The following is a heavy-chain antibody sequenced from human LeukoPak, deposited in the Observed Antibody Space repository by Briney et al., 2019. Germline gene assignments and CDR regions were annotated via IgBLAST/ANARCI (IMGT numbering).Heavy chain of an antibody. CDR3: AKRRGYSGSYFDY. J-gene: IGHJ4*02. V-gene: IGHV3-23*01. CDR1: GFTFSSYA. D-gene: IGHD5-12*01. Sequence: PGGSLRLSYAASGFTFSSYAMSWVRQAPGKGLEWGSAISGSGGSTYYADSVKGRFTISRDNSKNTLYLQMNSLRAEDTAVYYCAKRRGYSGSYFDYWGQGTLVTVSS. CDR2: ISGSGGST.